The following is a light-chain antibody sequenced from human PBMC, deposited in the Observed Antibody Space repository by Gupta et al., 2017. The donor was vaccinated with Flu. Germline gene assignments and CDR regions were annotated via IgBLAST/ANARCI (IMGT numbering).Light chain of an antibody. J-gene: IGKJ2*01. Sequence: DIQLTQSPSTLSASVGDRVTITCRASQSISTWWACDQHKPGKAQTLLIYKASSLESGVPSRFSGSGSGTEFTLTLSSLQPDDFATYVCQLYNDYTSEAFGQGTKLEI. CDR1: QSISTW. CDR3: QLYNDYTSEA. CDR2: KAS. V-gene: IGKV1-5*03.